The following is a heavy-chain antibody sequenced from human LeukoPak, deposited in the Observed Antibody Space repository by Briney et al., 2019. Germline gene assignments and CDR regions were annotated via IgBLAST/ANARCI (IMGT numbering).Heavy chain of an antibody. Sequence: TLSLTCTVSGGSINSGGYYWTWLRQPAGKGLEWIGHMYASGTTNYNPSLKSRVTISLDTSKNRFSLNLTSVTAADTAVYYCATELGKWQQDFYYNMDVWGQGTTVTVSS. CDR1: GGSINSGGYY. V-gene: IGHV4-61*09. D-gene: IGHD5-24*01. CDR3: ATELGKWQQDFYYNMDV. CDR2: MYASGTT. J-gene: IGHJ6*02.